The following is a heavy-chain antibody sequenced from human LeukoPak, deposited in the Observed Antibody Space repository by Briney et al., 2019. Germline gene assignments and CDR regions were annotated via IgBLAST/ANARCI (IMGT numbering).Heavy chain of an antibody. Sequence: PSETVSLTCTVSGRSLSSYYSSWVRQPAGKGLEWIGRIYTSGSTNYNPSLKSRVTMSVDTSKNQFSLKLSSVTAADTAMYYCASARTVAFMDVWGKGTPVTVSS. CDR2: IYTSGST. CDR1: GRSLSSYY. J-gene: IGHJ6*04. CDR3: ASARTVAFMDV. D-gene: IGHD5-12*01. V-gene: IGHV4-4*07.